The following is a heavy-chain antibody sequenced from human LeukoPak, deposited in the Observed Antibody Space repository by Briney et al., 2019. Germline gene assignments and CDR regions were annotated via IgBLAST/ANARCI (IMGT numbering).Heavy chain of an antibody. CDR3: ARLTAYDTYSWFDP. D-gene: IGHD3-22*01. Sequence: SETLSLTCAVYGGSFSGYYWSWIRQPPGKGLEWIGEINHSGSTNYNPSLKSRVTISVDTSKNQFSLKLSSVTAADTAVYYCARLTAYDTYSWFDPWGQGTLVTVSS. J-gene: IGHJ5*02. CDR2: INHSGST. CDR1: GGSFSGYY. V-gene: IGHV4-34*01.